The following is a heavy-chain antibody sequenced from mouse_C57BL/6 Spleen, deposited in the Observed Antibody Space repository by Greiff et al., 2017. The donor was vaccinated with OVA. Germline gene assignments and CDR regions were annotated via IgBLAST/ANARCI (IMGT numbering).Heavy chain of an antibody. Sequence: DVKLQESGGGLVKPGGSLKLSCAASGFTFSDYGMHWVRQAPEKGLEWVAYISSGSSTIYYADTVKGRFTISRDNAKNTLFLQMTSLRSEDTAMYYCARDYGSFDYWGQGTTLTVSS. CDR2: ISSGSSTI. V-gene: IGHV5-17*01. CDR3: ARDYGSFDY. D-gene: IGHD2-2*01. CDR1: GFTFSDYG. J-gene: IGHJ2*01.